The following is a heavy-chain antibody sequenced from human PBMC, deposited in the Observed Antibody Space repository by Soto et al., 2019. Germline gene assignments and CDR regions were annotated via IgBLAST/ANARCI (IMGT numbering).Heavy chain of an antibody. CDR2: IWYDETGD. V-gene: IGHV3-33*01. D-gene: IGHD2-15*01. CDR1: GFTVRRYA. CDR3: ARDNVEVVVMVGRNAFDV. J-gene: IGHJ3*01. Sequence: QVQLVESGGGVVQPGRSLRLSCEASGFTVRRYAMNWVRKAPRKGMSWVANIWYDETGDAYADSLKGRVIISRDVSKNTVWLQMNRLRAEDTAMYYCARDNVEVVVMVGRNAFDVWGQGTLVTVST.